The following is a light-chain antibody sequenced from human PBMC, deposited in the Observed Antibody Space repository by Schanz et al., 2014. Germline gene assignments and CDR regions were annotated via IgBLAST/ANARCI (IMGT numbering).Light chain of an antibody. CDR3: CSYAGDNTLR. CDR1: SSDVGGYNY. Sequence: QSALTQPASVSGSPGQSITISCTGTSSDVGGYNYVSWYQQHPGKAPKVMIYDVSNRPSGVSNRFSGSKSGNTASLTISGLQAEDEADYYCCSYAGDNTLRFGGGTKLTVL. V-gene: IGLV2-14*01. J-gene: IGLJ3*02. CDR2: DVS.